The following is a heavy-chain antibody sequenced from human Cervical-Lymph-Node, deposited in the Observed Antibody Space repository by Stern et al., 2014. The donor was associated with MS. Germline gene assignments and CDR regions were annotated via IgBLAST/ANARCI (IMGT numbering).Heavy chain of an antibody. CDR2: IVPLFGKP. CDR1: GGTFSNYA. J-gene: IGHJ6*02. CDR3: ASPLTATSVPFGYYGMDV. Sequence: VQLVQSGAEVKKPGSSVKVSCKASGGTFSNYATSWVRKAPGQGLEWMGGIVPLFGKPNDAQKFQGRVTITADESTSTAYMDLSSLRSEDTAVYYCASPLTATSVPFGYYGMDVWGQGTTVTVS. V-gene: IGHV1-69*01. D-gene: IGHD4-17*01.